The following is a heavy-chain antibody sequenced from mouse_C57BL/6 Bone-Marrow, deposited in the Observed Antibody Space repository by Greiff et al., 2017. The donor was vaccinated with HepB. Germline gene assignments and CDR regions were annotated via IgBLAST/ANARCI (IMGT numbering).Heavy chain of an antibody. CDR1: GYTFTSYG. V-gene: IGHV1-81*01. CDR3: ARQPAYYSNPPYAMDY. J-gene: IGHJ4*01. Sequence: VQLQQSGAELARPGASVKLSCKASGYTFTSYGISWVKQRTGQGLEWIGEIYPRSGNTYYNEKFKGKATLTADKSSSTAYMELRSLTSEDSAVYFCARQPAYYSNPPYAMDYWGQGTSVTVSS. D-gene: IGHD2-5*01. CDR2: IYPRSGNT.